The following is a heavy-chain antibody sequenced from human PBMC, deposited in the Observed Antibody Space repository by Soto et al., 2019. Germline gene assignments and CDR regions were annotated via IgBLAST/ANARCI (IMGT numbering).Heavy chain of an antibody. CDR3: VGESYYRLDY. CDR1: GFIFSDYH. J-gene: IGHJ4*02. D-gene: IGHD3-16*01. V-gene: IGHV3-72*01. Sequence: EVQLVESGGGLVQPGGSLRLSCAASGFIFSDYHMNWVRQAPGKGLEWVGLSRNKSNSYSTDYAASVKGRFIISRDDSKNLLYLQMNSLKTEDTAVYYCVGESYYRLDYWGQGILVTVSS. CDR2: SRNKSNSYST.